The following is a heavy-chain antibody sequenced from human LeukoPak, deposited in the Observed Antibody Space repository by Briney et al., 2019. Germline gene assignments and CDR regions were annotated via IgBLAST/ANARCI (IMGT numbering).Heavy chain of an antibody. CDR1: GFTFSSYA. CDR3: AKDARVPEDIVVVPAAILGAFDI. D-gene: IGHD2-2*02. CDR2: ISGSGGST. V-gene: IGHV3-23*01. Sequence: GGSLRLSCAASGFTFSSYAMSWVRQAPGKGLEWVSAISGSGGSTYYADSVKGRFIISRDNSKNTLYLQMNSLRAEDTAVYYCAKDARVPEDIVVVPAAILGAFDIWGQGTMVTVSS. J-gene: IGHJ3*02.